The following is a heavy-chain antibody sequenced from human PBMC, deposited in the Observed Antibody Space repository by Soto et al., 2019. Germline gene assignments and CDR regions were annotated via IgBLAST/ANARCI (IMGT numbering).Heavy chain of an antibody. CDR3: ARVRGYSYVPPVLSPHYYYSMLV. CDR2: ISAYNGNT. V-gene: IGHV1-18*01. J-gene: IGHJ6*03. D-gene: IGHD5-18*01. CDR1: GYTFTSYG. Sequence: ASVKVSCKASGYTFTSYGISWVRQAPGQGLEWMGWISAYNGNTNYAQKLQGRVTMTTDTSTSTAYMELRSLRSDDTAVYYCARVRGYSYVPPVLSPHYYYSMLVPGTATTVTVA.